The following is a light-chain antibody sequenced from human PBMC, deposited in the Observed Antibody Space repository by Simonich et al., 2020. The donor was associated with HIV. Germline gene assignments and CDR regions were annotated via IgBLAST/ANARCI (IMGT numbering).Light chain of an antibody. CDR2: WAS. CDR1: QTVLYSSNNKNY. Sequence: DIVMTQSPDSLAVSLGERATINCKSSQTVLYSSNNKNYLAWYQQKPGQTPNLLIYWASTRESGVPDRFSGSGSGTDFTLTISSLQAEDVAVYYCQQYYSSPLITFGQGTRLKIK. CDR3: QQYYSSPLIT. V-gene: IGKV4-1*01. J-gene: IGKJ5*01.